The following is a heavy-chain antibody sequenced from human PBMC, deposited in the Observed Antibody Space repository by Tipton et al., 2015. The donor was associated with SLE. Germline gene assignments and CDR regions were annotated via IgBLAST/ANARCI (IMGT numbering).Heavy chain of an antibody. J-gene: IGHJ4*02. CDR1: GFTFSSYS. V-gene: IGHV3-21*01. CDR2: ISSSSSYI. CDR3: ARDFQPLVPAATLGY. D-gene: IGHD2-2*01. Sequence: GSLRLSCAASGFTFSSYSMNWVRQAPGKGLEWVSSISSSSSYIYYADSVKGRFTISRDNAKNSLYLQMNSLRAEDTAVYYCARDFQPLVPAATLGYWGQGTLVTVSS.